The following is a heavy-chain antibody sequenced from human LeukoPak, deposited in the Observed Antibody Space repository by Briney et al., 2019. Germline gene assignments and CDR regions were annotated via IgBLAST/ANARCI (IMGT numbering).Heavy chain of an antibody. CDR1: GYTLSELS. V-gene: IGHV1-24*01. J-gene: IGHJ4*02. CDR3: ETPGPMSTGVGY. Sequence: TSVKVSCKVSGYTLSELSMHCVRQAPGKGLEWMGGFDPEDGETIYAQKFQGRVTMTEDTSTDTAYMELSSLRSEDTAVYYCETPGPMSTGVGYWGQGTLVTVSS. CDR2: FDPEDGET. D-gene: IGHD3-16*01.